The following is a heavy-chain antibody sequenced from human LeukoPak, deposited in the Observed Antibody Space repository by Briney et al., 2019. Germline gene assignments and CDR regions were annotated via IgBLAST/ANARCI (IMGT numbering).Heavy chain of an antibody. J-gene: IGHJ3*02. V-gene: IGHV3-30-3*01. CDR2: ISYDGSNK. CDR3: AKDRSYGASSDAFDI. D-gene: IGHD1-26*01. CDR1: GFTFSSYA. Sequence: GGSLRLSCAASGFTFSSYAMHWVRQAPGKGLEWVAVISYDGSNKYYADSVKGRFTISRDNSKNSLYLQMNSLRAEDTALYYCAKDRSYGASSDAFDIWGQGTMVTVSS.